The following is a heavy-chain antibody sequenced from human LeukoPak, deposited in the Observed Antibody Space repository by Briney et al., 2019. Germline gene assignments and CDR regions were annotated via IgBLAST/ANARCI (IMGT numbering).Heavy chain of an antibody. D-gene: IGHD2-15*01. V-gene: IGHV4-59*01. Sequence: KTSETLSLTCTVSGGSISSYYWNWIRQPPGKGLEWIGYIYYSGSTNYNPSLKSRVTISVDTSKNQFSLKLSSVTAADTAVYYCATGGGYCSGGSCRGPQFDYWGQGTLVTVSS. CDR2: IYYSGST. CDR1: GGSISSYY. J-gene: IGHJ4*02. CDR3: ATGGGYCSGGSCRGPQFDY.